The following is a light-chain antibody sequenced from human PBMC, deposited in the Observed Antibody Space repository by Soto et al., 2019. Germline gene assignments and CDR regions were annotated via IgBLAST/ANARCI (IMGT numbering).Light chain of an antibody. Sequence: EIVMTQSPSTLSVSPGERATLSCRASQSVSSNLARYQQKPGQAPRLLIYGASTRATGIPDRFSGSGSGTDFTLTISRLEPEDFAVYYCQQYGSSGTFGQGTKVDI. CDR1: QSVSSN. CDR3: QQYGSSGT. J-gene: IGKJ1*01. V-gene: IGKV3-20*01. CDR2: GAS.